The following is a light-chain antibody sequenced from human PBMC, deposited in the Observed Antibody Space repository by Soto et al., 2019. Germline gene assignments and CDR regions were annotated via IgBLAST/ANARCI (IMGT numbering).Light chain of an antibody. V-gene: IGKV1-5*03. CDR2: KAS. Sequence: DIQMTQSPSTLSASVGDRVTITCRASQSISSWLAWYQQKTGKAPKLLIYKASSLESGVPSRFSGSGSGAEFTLTISSRQLDDFATYYCQQYNSPVTFGPGTKVEIK. CDR3: QQYNSPVT. J-gene: IGKJ1*01. CDR1: QSISSW.